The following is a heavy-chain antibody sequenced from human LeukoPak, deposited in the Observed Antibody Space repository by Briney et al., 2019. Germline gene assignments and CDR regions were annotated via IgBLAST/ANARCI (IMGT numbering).Heavy chain of an antibody. Sequence: ASVKVSCKASGYTFTSYGISWVRQAPGQGLEWMGWISANNGNTNYAQKLQGRVTMTTDTSTSTAYMELRSLRSDDRAVYYCARYGSGSYQSEPFDYWGQGTLVTVSS. V-gene: IGHV1-18*01. CDR3: ARYGSGSYQSEPFDY. J-gene: IGHJ4*02. CDR1: GYTFTSYG. D-gene: IGHD3-10*01. CDR2: ISANNGNT.